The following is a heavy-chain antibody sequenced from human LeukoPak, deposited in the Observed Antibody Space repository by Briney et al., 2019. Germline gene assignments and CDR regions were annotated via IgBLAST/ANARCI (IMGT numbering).Heavy chain of an antibody. CDR1: GYTFTSYG. V-gene: IGHV1-18*01. D-gene: IGHD6-13*01. CDR3: ARDRGNIAAAGTMFYYYYYMDV. J-gene: IGHJ6*03. Sequence: GASVKVSCKASGYTFTSYGISWVRQAPGQGLEWMGWISAYNGNTNYAQKLQGRVTMTTDTSTSTAYMELRSLRSDDTAVYYCARDRGNIAAAGTMFYYYYYMDVWGKGTTVTIFS. CDR2: ISAYNGNT.